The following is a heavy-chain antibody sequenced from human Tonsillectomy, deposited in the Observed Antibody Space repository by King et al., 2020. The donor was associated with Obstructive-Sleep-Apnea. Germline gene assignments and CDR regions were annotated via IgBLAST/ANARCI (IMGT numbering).Heavy chain of an antibody. V-gene: IGHV3-23*04. CDR2: ISGSGDTT. Sequence: VQLVESGGGLVQPGGSLRLSCAASGFTFSTYAMSWVRQAPGKGLEWVSSISGSGDTTYYADSVKGRFTISRENSKNTLYLQMNSLRAEDTAVYYCAKDYGSGSYYVLGSFDIWGQGTMVTVSS. CDR1: GFTFSTYA. D-gene: IGHD3-10*01. CDR3: AKDYGSGSYYVLGSFDI. J-gene: IGHJ3*02.